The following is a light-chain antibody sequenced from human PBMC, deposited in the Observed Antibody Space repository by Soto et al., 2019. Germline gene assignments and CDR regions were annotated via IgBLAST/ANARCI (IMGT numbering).Light chain of an antibody. CDR3: FSFTTTSTHV. V-gene: IGLV2-14*03. CDR2: EVS. Sequence: LTQPASVSGSPGQSITISCTGTSGDVGGYDYVSWCQQHPGKAPKLVSYEVSDRPSGVSERFSGYKSGNTACTTLCGLQAEDEADYFCFSFTTTSTHVFGTGTKVPVL. CDR1: SGDVGGYDY. J-gene: IGLJ1*01.